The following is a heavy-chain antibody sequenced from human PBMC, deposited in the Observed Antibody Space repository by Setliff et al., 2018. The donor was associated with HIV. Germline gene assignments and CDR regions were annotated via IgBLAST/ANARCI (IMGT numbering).Heavy chain of an antibody. J-gene: IGHJ6*03. D-gene: IGHD3-3*01. CDR3: ARGSRQLTIFGVVFKTNYYFMDV. Sequence: SETLSLTCAVYGGSFSGHYWSWLRQPPGKGLEWIGEINHDRTTNYNPSLKSRVTISVDTSKNQFSLTLNSVTAADTAVYYCARGSRQLTIFGVVFKTNYYFMDVWGKGTAVTVSS. V-gene: IGHV4-34*01. CDR1: GGSFSGHY. CDR2: INHDRTT.